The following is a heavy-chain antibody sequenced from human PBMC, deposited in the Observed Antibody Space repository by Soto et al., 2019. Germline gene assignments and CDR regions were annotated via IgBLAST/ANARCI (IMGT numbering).Heavy chain of an antibody. CDR2: VKSNGSST. V-gene: IGHV3-74*01. CDR3: AKYHCSGGSCPPCFDY. J-gene: IGHJ4*02. D-gene: IGHD2-15*01. Sequence: GGSLRLSCVGSGFTFSNYWMHWVRQAPGKGLEWLSRVKSNGSSTSYADSVKGRFTISRDNSKNTLYLQMNSLRAEDTAVYYYAKYHCSGGSCPPCFDYWGQGTLVTVSS. CDR1: GFTFSNYW.